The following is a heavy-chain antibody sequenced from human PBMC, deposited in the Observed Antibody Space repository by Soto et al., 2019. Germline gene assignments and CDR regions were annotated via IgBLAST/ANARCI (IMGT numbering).Heavy chain of an antibody. CDR2: ISWNSGTI. CDR3: AKSTGGTANGMGV. Sequence: EVQVVESGGGLVQPGRSLRLSCAASGFSFDDYAMHWVRQAPGKVLEWVSGISWNSGTIGYADSVKGRFTISRDNAKNSLYLQMNSLRAEDTALHYCAKSTGGTANGMGVWGQGTTVTVSS. V-gene: IGHV3-9*01. CDR1: GFSFDDYA. J-gene: IGHJ6*02. D-gene: IGHD2-8*02.